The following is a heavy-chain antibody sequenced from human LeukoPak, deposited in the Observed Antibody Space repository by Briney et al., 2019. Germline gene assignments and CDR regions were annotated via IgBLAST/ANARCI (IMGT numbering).Heavy chain of an antibody. CDR2: IYYTGST. CDR3: ARHGPVVTATDAFDL. V-gene: IGHV4-59*01. Sequence: SETLSLTCTVSGGSISSYYWSWIRQSPGKGLEWIGYIYYTGSTTYNPSLKSRVTISADTSKNQFSLKLSSVTAADTAVYYCARHGPVVTATDAFDLWGQGTMVTVSS. J-gene: IGHJ3*01. CDR1: GGSISSYY. D-gene: IGHD2-21*02.